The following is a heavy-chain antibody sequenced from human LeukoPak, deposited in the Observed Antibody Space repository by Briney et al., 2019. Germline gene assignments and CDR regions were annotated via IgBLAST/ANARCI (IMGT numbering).Heavy chain of an antibody. D-gene: IGHD5-24*01. J-gene: IGHJ4*02. CDR3: ARGSRDGYNRLGY. CDR2: TYSGGST. Sequence: GGSLRLSCAASGFTVSSNYMSWVRQAPGKGLEWVSVTYSGGSTYYADSVKGRFTISRDNSKNTLYLQMNSLRAEDTAVYYCARGSRDGYNRLGYWGQGTLVTVSS. CDR1: GFTVSSNY. V-gene: IGHV3-66*02.